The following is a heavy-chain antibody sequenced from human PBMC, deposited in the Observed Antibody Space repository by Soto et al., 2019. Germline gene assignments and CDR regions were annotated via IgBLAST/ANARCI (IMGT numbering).Heavy chain of an antibody. Sequence: QVQLVQSGAEVKKPGSSVKVSCKASGGIFSTYAISWLRQAPGHGLEWMGGIIPIFGTPNYAQKFQGRVTITADESTSTAYMELSRLRSEDTAVYYWARDRDDYGSVNYYNRIDVWGQGTLVTVSS. CDR2: IIPIFGTP. CDR1: GGIFSTYA. V-gene: IGHV1-69*01. D-gene: IGHD3-10*01. J-gene: IGHJ4*02. CDR3: ARDRDDYGSVNYYNRIDV.